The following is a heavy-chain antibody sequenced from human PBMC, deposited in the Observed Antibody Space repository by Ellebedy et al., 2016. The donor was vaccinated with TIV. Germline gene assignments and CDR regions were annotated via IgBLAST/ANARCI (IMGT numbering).Heavy chain of an antibody. V-gene: IGHV3-23*01. CDR1: GFTFSDYV. D-gene: IGHD4-17*01. J-gene: IGHJ4*02. CDR3: AKDFIYGDYADF. Sequence: PGGSLRLSCVASGFTFSDYVMAWVRQLPGKRLEWVSAVSERDGRTFYADSVKGRFTVSRDPSKNTLYLRVNSLRAEDTAVYYCAKDFIYGDYADFWGQGTLVTVSS. CDR2: VSERDGRT.